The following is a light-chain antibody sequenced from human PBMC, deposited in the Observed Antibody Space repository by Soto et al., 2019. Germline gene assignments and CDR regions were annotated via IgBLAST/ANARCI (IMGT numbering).Light chain of an antibody. CDR3: QQYGSSPFT. J-gene: IGKJ3*01. CDR1: QSVSSSY. Sequence: DIVLTQSPATLSFSPGERATLSCRASQSVSSSYLAWYQQKREQAPRVLIYGSFSKAPGIPDRFSGSGSGTDFTLTISRLEPEDFAVYYCQQYGSSPFTFGPGTKVDIK. CDR2: GSF. V-gene: IGKV3-20*01.